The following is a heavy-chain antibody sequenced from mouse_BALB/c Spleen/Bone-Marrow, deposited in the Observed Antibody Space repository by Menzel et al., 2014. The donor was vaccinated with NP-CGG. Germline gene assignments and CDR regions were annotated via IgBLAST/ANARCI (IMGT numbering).Heavy chain of an antibody. CDR1: GFNIKDTY. CDR2: IDPANDNT. CDR3: ARDDGDY. V-gene: IGHV14-3*02. D-gene: IGHD2-12*01. Sequence: EVQVVESGAELVKPGASVKLSCTASGFNIKDTYIHWVEQRPEQGLEWIGRIDPANDNTKYDPKFQDKATITADTSSNTAYLQLSSLTSEDTAVYYCARDDGDYWGQGTTLTVSS. J-gene: IGHJ2*01.